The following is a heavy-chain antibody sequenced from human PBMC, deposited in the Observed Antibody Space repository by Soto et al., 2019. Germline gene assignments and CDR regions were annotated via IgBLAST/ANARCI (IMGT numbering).Heavy chain of an antibody. V-gene: IGHV3-23*01. CDR3: ATYSVYGGNPRNAFDV. CDR2: ITGTGGDT. D-gene: IGHD4-17*01. J-gene: IGHJ3*01. CDR1: GFTFNSYA. Sequence: VQLLESGGGLVQPGGSLRLSCAASGFTFNSYAMSWVRQVPGKGLEWVSSITGTGGDTYYADSVSGRFIISRDNSENTLFLQGNSLRVDDTAVYFCATYSVYGGNPRNAFDVWGQGTVITVSP.